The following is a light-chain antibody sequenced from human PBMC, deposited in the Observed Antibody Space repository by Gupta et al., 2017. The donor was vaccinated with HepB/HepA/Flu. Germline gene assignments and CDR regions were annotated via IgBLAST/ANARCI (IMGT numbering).Light chain of an antibody. V-gene: IGLV2-14*03. CDR1: SSDVGAQNF. CDR2: DVF. CDR3: KAYATTYTYV. J-gene: IGLJ1*01. Sequence: QSALTQPAPVPGSPGQSITISCTGTSSDVGAQNFVSWYQQNPGKAPKLIIYDVFNRPSGVSNRFSGSKSGNTASLTISGLQAEDEADYHCKAYATTYTYVFGTGTKVTVL.